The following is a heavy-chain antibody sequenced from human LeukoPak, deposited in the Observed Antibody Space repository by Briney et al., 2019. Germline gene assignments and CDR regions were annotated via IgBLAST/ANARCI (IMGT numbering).Heavy chain of an antibody. CDR2: ISGDGGST. V-gene: IGHV3-43*02. CDR3: AKVFSGNYGLSDY. D-gene: IGHD1-26*01. Sequence: GGSLRLSCAASGFTFDDYAMRWVRQPPGKGLEWVSLISGDGGSTYYADSVKGRFTISRDNSKNSLYLQMNSLRTEDTALYYCAKVFSGNYGLSDYWGQGTLVTVSP. J-gene: IGHJ4*02. CDR1: GFTFDDYA.